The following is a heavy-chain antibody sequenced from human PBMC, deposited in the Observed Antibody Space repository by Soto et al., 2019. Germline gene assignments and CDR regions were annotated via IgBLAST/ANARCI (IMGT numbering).Heavy chain of an antibody. CDR3: ARGGSTWPAEYYQH. D-gene: IGHD6-13*01. CDR2: ISCYNGDT. CDR1: GYTFSNYG. Sequence: QVHLVQSGAEVKKPGASVKVSCKTSGYTFSNYGISWVRQAPGQGPQWMGWISCYNGDTKYAQTLQGRVTMTTDTSTSTAYMELRSLRSDDTAVYYCARGGSTWPAEYYQHWGQGTVVIVS. J-gene: IGHJ1*01. V-gene: IGHV1-18*01.